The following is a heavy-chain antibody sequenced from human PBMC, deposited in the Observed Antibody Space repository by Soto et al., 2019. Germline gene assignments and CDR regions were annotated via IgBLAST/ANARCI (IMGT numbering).Heavy chain of an antibody. J-gene: IGHJ4*02. D-gene: IGHD6-13*01. CDR3: AKSQEIGTHFFDS. CDR1: GFTFSGFD. Sequence: GGSRRLSCEASGFTFSGFDMHWVRQPTGKGLEWVSSIGTAGDTYYAVSVKGRFTISRDNAKNSLSLQMNSLRAGDMAVYFCAKSQEIGTHFFDSWGQGTQVTVSS. CDR2: IGTAGDT. V-gene: IGHV3-13*01.